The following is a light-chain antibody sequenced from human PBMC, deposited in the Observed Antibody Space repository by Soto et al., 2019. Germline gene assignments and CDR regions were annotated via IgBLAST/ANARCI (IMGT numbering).Light chain of an antibody. J-gene: IGKJ5*01. Sequence: EIVLTQSPATLSLSPGERATLSCRASQSVSSYLSWYQQKPGQAPRLLIYDASNRATGIPARFSGSWSGTDFTLTISSLAPDDVAVYYCQQRSNWLTFGQGTRLEIK. CDR3: QQRSNWLT. V-gene: IGKV3-11*01. CDR2: DAS. CDR1: QSVSSY.